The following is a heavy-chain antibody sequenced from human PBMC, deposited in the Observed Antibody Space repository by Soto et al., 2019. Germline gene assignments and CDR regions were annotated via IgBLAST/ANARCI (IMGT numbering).Heavy chain of an antibody. V-gene: IGHV4-30-2*01. D-gene: IGHD2-15*01. Sequence: QLQLQESGSGLVKPSQTLSLTCAVSGGSISSGGYSWSWLRQPPGQGLEWIGYIYHSGSTYYNPYLSHQITRPVDRSKHQVSLKLSSVSAADTAVYYWASYCSGGSCHGGFDYWGQGTLVTVSS. J-gene: IGHJ4*02. CDR3: ASYCSGGSCHGGFDY. CDR2: IYHSGST. CDR1: GGSISSGGYS.